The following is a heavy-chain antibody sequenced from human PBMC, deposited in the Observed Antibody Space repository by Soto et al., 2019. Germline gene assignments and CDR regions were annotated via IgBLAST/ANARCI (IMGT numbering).Heavy chain of an antibody. V-gene: IGHV4-59*08. CDR1: GGSISSYY. CDR3: ARLVCGWAPWYFDY. D-gene: IGHD6-19*01. CDR2: IYYSGST. J-gene: IGHJ4*02. Sequence: ETLSLTCTVSGGSISSYYWSWIRQPPGKGLEWIGYIYYSGSTNYNPSLKSRVTISVDTSKNQFSLKLSSVAAADTAVYYCARLVCGWAPWYFDYWGQGILVTVSS.